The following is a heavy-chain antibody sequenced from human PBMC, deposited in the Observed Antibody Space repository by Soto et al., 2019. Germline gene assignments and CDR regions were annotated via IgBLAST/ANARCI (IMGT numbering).Heavy chain of an antibody. V-gene: IGHV5-10-1*01. J-gene: IGHJ4*02. CDR2: IDPRDSQT. D-gene: IGHD2-8*02. CDR3: ARQIYDSDTGPNLPYYVDY. CDR1: GCRFACGW. Sequence: GAALKISCPGSGCRFACGWLTWGRPMPGHGLGWMGRIDPRDSQTYYSPAVRGHVTISAAKSITTVVLQWRRLRASDTAMSYCARQIYDSDTGPNLPYYVDYWGQGTLVTVS.